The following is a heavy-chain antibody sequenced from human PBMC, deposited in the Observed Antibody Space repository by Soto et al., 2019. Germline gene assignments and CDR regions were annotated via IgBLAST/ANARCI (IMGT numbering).Heavy chain of an antibody. CDR1: GFTFSSYG. J-gene: IGHJ6*02. Sequence: GGSLRLSCAASGFTFSSYGMHWVRQAPGKGLEWVAVIWYDGSNKYYADSVKGRFTISRDNSKNTLYLQMNSLRAEDTAVYYCARDEDTAMVSTGMDVWGQGTTVTVSS. CDR2: IWYDGSNK. D-gene: IGHD5-18*01. V-gene: IGHV3-33*01. CDR3: ARDEDTAMVSTGMDV.